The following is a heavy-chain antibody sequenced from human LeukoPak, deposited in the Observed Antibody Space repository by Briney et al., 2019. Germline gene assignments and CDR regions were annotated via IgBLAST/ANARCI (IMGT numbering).Heavy chain of an antibody. CDR3: ARHLAYSSSWAPFDY. J-gene: IGHJ4*02. CDR2: IYYSGST. V-gene: IGHV4-59*08. D-gene: IGHD6-13*01. Sequence: PSETLSLTCTVSGGSISSYYWSWIRQPPGKGLEWIGYIYYSGSTNYNPSLKSRVTISVDTSKNQFSLKLSSVTAADTAVYYCARHLAYSSSWAPFDYWGQGTLVTVSS. CDR1: GGSISSYY.